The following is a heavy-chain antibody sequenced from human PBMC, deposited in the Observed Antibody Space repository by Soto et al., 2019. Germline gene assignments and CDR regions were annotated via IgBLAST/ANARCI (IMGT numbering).Heavy chain of an antibody. CDR1: GYTFTSYC. D-gene: IGHD6-19*01. Sequence: GASVEVSCKASGYTFTSYCISWVLQAPGEGLEWMGWISAYNGNTNYAQKLQGRVTMTTDTSTSTAYMELRSLRSDDTAVYYCARESSAVAGSRAPSYGMDVWGQGTTVTVSS. CDR2: ISAYNGNT. V-gene: IGHV1-18*04. CDR3: ARESSAVAGSRAPSYGMDV. J-gene: IGHJ6*02.